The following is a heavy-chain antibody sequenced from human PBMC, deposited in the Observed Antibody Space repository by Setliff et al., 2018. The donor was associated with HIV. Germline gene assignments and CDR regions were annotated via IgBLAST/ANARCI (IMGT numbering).Heavy chain of an antibody. CDR2: IYTSGST. CDR3: ARTRGYTYGYIDY. Sequence: SETLSLTCTVSGGSISSYYWSWIRQPPGKGLEWIGYIYTSGSTSYNPSLKSRVTISVDTSKNQFSLKLSSVTAADTAIYYCARTRGYTYGYIDYWGQGTLVTVSS. V-gene: IGHV4-4*08. CDR1: GGSISSYY. J-gene: IGHJ4*02. D-gene: IGHD5-18*01.